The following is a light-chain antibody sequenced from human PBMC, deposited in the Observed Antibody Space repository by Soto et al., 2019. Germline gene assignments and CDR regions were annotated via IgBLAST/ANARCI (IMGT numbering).Light chain of an antibody. CDR1: QSVSSY. J-gene: IGKJ3*01. Sequence: EIVLTQSPATLSLSPGERATLSCRASQSVSSYLAWYQQKPGQAHRLLIYGASSRATGIPDRFSGSGSGTDFTLTISRLETEDFAVYYCQQYGSSPFTFGPGTKVDTK. CDR3: QQYGSSPFT. V-gene: IGKV3-20*01. CDR2: GAS.